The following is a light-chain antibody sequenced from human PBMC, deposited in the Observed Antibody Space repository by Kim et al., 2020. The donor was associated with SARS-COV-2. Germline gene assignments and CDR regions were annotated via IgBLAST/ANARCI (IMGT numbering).Light chain of an antibody. Sequence: QSVLTQPPSTSGTPGQRVTISCSGSSSNIGSNTVNWYQQFPGMAPKLLIYSDTQRPSGVPDRFSGSKSGTSASLAISGLQSEDEADYYCAAWDDSLNGNVFGTGTKVTVL. CDR3: AAWDDSLNGNV. CDR1: SSNIGSNT. CDR2: SDT. J-gene: IGLJ1*01. V-gene: IGLV1-44*01.